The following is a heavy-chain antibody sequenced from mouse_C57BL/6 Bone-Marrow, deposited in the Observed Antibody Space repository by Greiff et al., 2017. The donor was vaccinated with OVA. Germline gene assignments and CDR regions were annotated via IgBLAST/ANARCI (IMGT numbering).Heavy chain of an antibody. J-gene: IGHJ3*01. CDR1: GYTFTSYW. CDR3: ARKKDSNPFAY. D-gene: IGHD2-5*01. CDR2: IDPSDSYT. Sequence: QVQLQQPGAELVKPGASVKLSCKASGYTFTSYWMQWVKQRPGQGLEWIGEIDPSDSYTNYNQKFKGKATLTVDTSSSTAYMQLSSLTSEDSAVYYCARKKDSNPFAYWGQGTLVTVSA. V-gene: IGHV1-50*01.